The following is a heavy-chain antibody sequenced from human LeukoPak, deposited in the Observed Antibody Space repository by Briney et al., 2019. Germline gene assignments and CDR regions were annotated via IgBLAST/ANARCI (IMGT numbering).Heavy chain of an antibody. CDR2: ISSSSSYI. Sequence: PGGSLRLSCAASGFTFSSYSMDWVRQAPGKGLEWVSSISSSSSYIYYADSVKRRFTISRDNAKNSLYLQMNSLRAEDTAVYYCARDRRRFGEVNYWGQGTLVTVSS. V-gene: IGHV3-21*01. CDR3: ARDRRRFGEVNY. CDR1: GFTFSSYS. J-gene: IGHJ4*02. D-gene: IGHD3-10*01.